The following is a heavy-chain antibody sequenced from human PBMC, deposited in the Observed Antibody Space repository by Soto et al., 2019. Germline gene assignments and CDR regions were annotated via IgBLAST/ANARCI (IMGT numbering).Heavy chain of an antibody. J-gene: IGHJ4*02. D-gene: IGHD6-19*01. CDR2: ISASSGKK. CDR3: ARDLGGWPDY. V-gene: IGHV1-18*01. CDR1: GYTFTSYG. Sequence: ASVKVSCKASGYTFTSYGLNWVRQAPGQGLEWMGWISASSGKKNFARNFQGRVTMTTDTSTSTAYMELSSLRSEDTAVYYCARDLGGWPDYWGQGTLVTVSS.